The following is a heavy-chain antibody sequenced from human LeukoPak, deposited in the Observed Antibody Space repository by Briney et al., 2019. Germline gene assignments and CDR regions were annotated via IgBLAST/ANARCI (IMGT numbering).Heavy chain of an antibody. Sequence: GGSLRLSCAASGFTFSSYWMSWVRQAPGKGLEWVANIKQDGSGKYYVDSVKGRFTISRDNAKNSLYLQMNSLRAEDTAVYYCARDHRGTYYYYYMDVWGKGTTVTVSS. CDR2: IKQDGSGK. V-gene: IGHV3-7*01. D-gene: IGHD1-1*01. CDR1: GFTFSSYW. J-gene: IGHJ6*03. CDR3: ARDHRGTYYYYYMDV.